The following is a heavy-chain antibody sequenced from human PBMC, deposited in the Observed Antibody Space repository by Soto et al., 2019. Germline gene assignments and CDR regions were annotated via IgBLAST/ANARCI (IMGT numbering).Heavy chain of an antibody. D-gene: IGHD1-7*01. CDR2: VHPSRGTA. V-gene: IGHV1-46*01. CDR3: ARPLIGNTVDL. CDR1: GYTFTNYF. Sequence: QAQLLQSGAEMKKPGASVKVSCKASGYTFTNYFIHWVRQAPGQGLEWIGIVHPSRGTADYAQKFKGRVTLTTDMSTRTVYMDLSNLRSEDTAVYYCARPLIGNTVDLWGQGTTVIVSS. J-gene: IGHJ3*01.